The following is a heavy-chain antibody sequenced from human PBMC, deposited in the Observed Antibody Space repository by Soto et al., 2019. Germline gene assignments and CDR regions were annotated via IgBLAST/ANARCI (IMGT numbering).Heavy chain of an antibody. V-gene: IGHV5-10-1*01. Sequence: GESLKISCKGSGYSFTSYWISWVRQMPGKGLEWKGRIDPSDSYTNYSPSFQGHVTISADKSISTAYLQWSSLKASDTAMYYCARYPSGYSASTYYYGMDVWGQGTTVTVSS. D-gene: IGHD3-22*01. CDR2: IDPSDSYT. J-gene: IGHJ6*02. CDR1: GYSFTSYW. CDR3: ARYPSGYSASTYYYGMDV.